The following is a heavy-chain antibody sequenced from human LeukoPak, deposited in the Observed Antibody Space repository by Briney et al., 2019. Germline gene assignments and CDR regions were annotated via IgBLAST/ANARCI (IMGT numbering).Heavy chain of an antibody. CDR3: ARGELRYFDWLP. V-gene: IGHV4-34*01. CDR2: IKHSGGT. Sequence: SETLSLTCTLYGGSLSGYSWTWIRQPPGEGLEWIGAIKHSGGTNYNPSLKSRVTISVGTSKNQFSLKLSSVTAADTAVYYCARGELRYFDWLPWGQGTLVTVSS. CDR1: GGSLSGYS. D-gene: IGHD3-9*01. J-gene: IGHJ4*02.